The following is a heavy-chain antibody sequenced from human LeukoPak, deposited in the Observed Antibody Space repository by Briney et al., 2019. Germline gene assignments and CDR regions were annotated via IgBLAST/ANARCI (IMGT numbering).Heavy chain of an antibody. CDR2: ISSSSSYI. J-gene: IGHJ4*02. CDR3: ARDAGSTGTLYNFDY. D-gene: IGHD1-1*01. Sequence: TTGGSLRLSCAASGFTFSSYSMNWVRQAPGKGLEWVSSISSSSSYIYYADSVKGRFTIPRDNAKNSLYLQMNSLRAEDMAVYYCARDAGSTGTLYNFDYWGQGTLVTVSS. CDR1: GFTFSSYS. V-gene: IGHV3-21*01.